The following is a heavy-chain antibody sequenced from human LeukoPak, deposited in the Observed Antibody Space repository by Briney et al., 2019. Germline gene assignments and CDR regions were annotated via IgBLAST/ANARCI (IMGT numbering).Heavy chain of an antibody. J-gene: IGHJ4*01. D-gene: IGHD5-18*01. CDR3: ARDRSTYGYLGFHFDY. Sequence: GGSLRLSCAASGFTVSSDYMSWVRQAPGKGLEWVSAIFSGGSTYYADSVKGRFTISRDNSKNTLNLHMNSLRAEDTAIYYCARDRSTYGYLGFHFDYWGHGTLVTASS. V-gene: IGHV3-53*01. CDR2: IFSGGST. CDR1: GFTVSSDY.